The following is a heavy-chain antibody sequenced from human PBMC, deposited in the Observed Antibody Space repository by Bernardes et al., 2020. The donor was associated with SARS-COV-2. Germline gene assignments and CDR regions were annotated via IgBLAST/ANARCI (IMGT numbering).Heavy chain of an antibody. V-gene: IGHV3-73*01. D-gene: IGHD6-13*01. CDR3: GRGGSRWHIDY. CDR1: GFTFSASG. J-gene: IGHJ4*02. Sequence: GGSLRLSCAASGFTFSASGMHWVRQASGKGLEWVGRIRNIANNYATAYAASVKGRFTISRDDSKDTAYLQMNSLKTEDTAVYYCGRGGSRWHIDYWGQGTLVTVSS. CDR2: IRNIANNYAT.